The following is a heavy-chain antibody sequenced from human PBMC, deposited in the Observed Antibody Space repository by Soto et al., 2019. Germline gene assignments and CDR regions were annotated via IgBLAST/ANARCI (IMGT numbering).Heavy chain of an antibody. CDR1: GMKFSSYG. J-gene: IGHJ6*02. CDR2: IWFDGFKK. Sequence: QVQLVESGGGVVQSGTSLRLSCAASGMKFSSYGMHWVRQAPGKGLEWVAVIWFDGFKKYYVDSVKGRFTISRDNSNNTLYLQMYSLRAEDTGVYYCARELLYGTGSRNFHYYGMDVWGQGTTVTVSS. D-gene: IGHD3-10*01. CDR3: ARELLYGTGSRNFHYYGMDV. V-gene: IGHV3-33*01.